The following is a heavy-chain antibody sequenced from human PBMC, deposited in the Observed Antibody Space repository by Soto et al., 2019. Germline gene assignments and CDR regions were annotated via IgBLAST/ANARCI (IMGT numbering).Heavy chain of an antibody. V-gene: IGHV1-8*01. CDR2: MNPDSGDT. J-gene: IGHJ4*02. D-gene: IGHD3-22*01. CDR3: ETGSGLHRGY. Sequence: QVQLVQSGAEVKKPGASVKVSCKASGYTFTSYDINLVRQATGQGLEWMGWMNPDSGDTHSAQKYQGRVTMTRNISISTAYMELSSLRSEDTAVYYCETGSGLHRGYWGQGTLVTVSS. CDR1: GYTFTSYD.